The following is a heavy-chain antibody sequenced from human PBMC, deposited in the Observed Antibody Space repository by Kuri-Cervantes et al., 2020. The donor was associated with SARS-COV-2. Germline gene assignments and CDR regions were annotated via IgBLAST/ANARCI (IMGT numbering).Heavy chain of an antibody. Sequence: ASVKVSCKASGYTFTGYFVHWVRQAPGQGLEWMGWISPNSGGTNYAWKFQGRVTMSRDTSTSTVYMELGSLRSEDTAVYYCARDGDYSNYGMYYFDYWGQGTLVTVSS. V-gene: IGHV1-2*02. CDR1: GYTFTGYF. CDR2: ISPNSGGT. D-gene: IGHD4-11*01. CDR3: ARDGDYSNYGMYYFDY. J-gene: IGHJ4*02.